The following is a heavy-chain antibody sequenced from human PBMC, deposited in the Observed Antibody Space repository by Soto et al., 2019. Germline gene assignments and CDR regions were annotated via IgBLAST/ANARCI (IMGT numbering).Heavy chain of an antibody. CDR3: ARGGRGYEFDY. Sequence: GGSLRLSCAASRFSFNSYAMHWVRQAPGKGLEYVSAISSNGGSTDYANYVKGRFTISRDNSKNTLYLQMGSLRAEDMAVYYCARGGRGYEFDYWGQGTLVTVSS. D-gene: IGHD5-12*01. CDR2: ISSNGGST. V-gene: IGHV3-64*01. J-gene: IGHJ4*02. CDR1: RFSFNSYA.